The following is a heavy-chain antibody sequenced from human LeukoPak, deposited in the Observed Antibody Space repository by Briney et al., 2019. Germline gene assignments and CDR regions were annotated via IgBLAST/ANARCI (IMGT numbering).Heavy chain of an antibody. V-gene: IGHV1-8*01. J-gene: IGHJ4*02. CDR1: EYTFSGHD. CDR2: MNPNLGHT. Sequence: ASVKVSCKASEYTFSGHDINWVRQAAGQGLEWMGWMNPNLGHTGYAQQFRGRVTMTRNASIGTAYMELTGLRSEDTAVYYCARDDLYFDYWGQGTLVTVSS. CDR3: ARDDLYFDY. D-gene: IGHD2-21*02.